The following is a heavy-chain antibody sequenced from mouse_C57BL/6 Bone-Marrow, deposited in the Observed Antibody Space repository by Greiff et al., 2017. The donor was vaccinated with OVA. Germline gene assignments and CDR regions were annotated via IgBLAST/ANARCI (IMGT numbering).Heavy chain of an antibody. D-gene: IGHD2-2*01. Sequence: QVTLKEPGPGILQPSQTLSLTCSFSGFSLSTFGMGVGWIRQPSGKGLEWLAHIWWVDVKYYNPALKSRLTISKATSKNQVVLKVANVDTDDTATYYCARIGGSYGYGGVFDYWGQGTTLTVSS. J-gene: IGHJ2*01. CDR1: GFSLSTFGMG. CDR2: IWWVDVK. V-gene: IGHV8-8*01. CDR3: ARIGGSYGYGGVFDY.